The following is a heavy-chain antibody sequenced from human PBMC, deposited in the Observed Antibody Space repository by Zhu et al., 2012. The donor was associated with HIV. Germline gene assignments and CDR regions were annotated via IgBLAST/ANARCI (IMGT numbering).Heavy chain of an antibody. CDR1: GGSFSGYY. V-gene: IGHV4-34*01. J-gene: IGHJ4*02. Sequence: QVQLQQWGAGLLKPSETLSLTCAVYGGSFSGYYWSRIRQPPGKGLEWIGEINHSGSTNYNPSLKSRLTMSVDTSKNQFSLKLSSVTAADTAVYYCARVLLWFGESSEAGYYFDYWGQGTLVTVSS. CDR2: INHSGST. D-gene: IGHD3-10*01. CDR3: ARVLLWFGESSEAGYYFDY.